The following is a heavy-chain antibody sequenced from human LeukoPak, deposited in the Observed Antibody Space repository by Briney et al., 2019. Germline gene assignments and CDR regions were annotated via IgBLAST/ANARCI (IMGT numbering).Heavy chain of an antibody. V-gene: IGHV3-23*01. CDR3: AKAISGTYRGLLDY. J-gene: IGHJ4*02. CDR1: GFTFSSYA. CDR2: ISDSGGFT. Sequence: GGSLRFSCAASGFTFSSYAMSWVRQAPGKGLQWVSVISDSGGFTFYADSVKGRFTISRDNSMNTLYLQMNSLRAVDTAVYFCAKAISGTYRGLLDYWGQGTLVTVSS. D-gene: IGHD1-26*01.